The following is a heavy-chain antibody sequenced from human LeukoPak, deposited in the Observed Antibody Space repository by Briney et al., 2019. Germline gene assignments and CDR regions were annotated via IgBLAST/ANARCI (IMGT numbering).Heavy chain of an antibody. Sequence: SETLSLTCTVSGGSISSYYWSWIRQPPGKGLEWIGYIYYSGSTNYNPSLKSRVTISVDTSKNQFSLKLSSVTAADTAVYYCARATHYYDSSGYYDYWGRGTLVTVSS. CDR1: GGSISSYY. CDR2: IYYSGST. V-gene: IGHV4-59*01. CDR3: ARATHYYDSSGYYDY. D-gene: IGHD3-22*01. J-gene: IGHJ4*02.